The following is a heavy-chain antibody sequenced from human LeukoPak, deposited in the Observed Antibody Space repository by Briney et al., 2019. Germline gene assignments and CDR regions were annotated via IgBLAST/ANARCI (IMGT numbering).Heavy chain of an antibody. V-gene: IGHV4-59*12. CDR2: IYYTGST. CDR3: ARDATDGNFDY. Sequence: AETLSLTCTVSGGSMSSYYWSWIRQPPGKGLEYIGYIYYTGSTYYNPSLKSRVTISVDTSKRQFSLRLSSVSAADTAVYYCARDATDGNFDYWGQGTLVTVSS. D-gene: IGHD5-24*01. CDR1: GGSMSSYY. J-gene: IGHJ4*02.